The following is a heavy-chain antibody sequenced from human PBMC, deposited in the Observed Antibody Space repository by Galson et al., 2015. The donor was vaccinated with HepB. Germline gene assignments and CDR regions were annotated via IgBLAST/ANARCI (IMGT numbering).Heavy chain of an antibody. CDR3: ARVSISSSSWYDRTHYYYYMDV. J-gene: IGHJ6*03. CDR1: GFTFSSYS. CDR2: ISSSSSYI. V-gene: IGHV3-21*01. D-gene: IGHD6-13*01. Sequence: SLRLSCAASGFTFSSYSMNWVRQAPGKGLEWVSSISSSSSYIYYADSVKGRFTISRDNAKNSLYLQMNSLRAEDTAVYYCARVSISSSSWYDRTHYYYYMDVWGKGTTVTVSS.